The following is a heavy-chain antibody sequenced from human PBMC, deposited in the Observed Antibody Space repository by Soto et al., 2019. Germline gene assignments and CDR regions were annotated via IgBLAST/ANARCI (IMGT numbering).Heavy chain of an antibody. CDR1: EFTFSTYD. V-gene: IGHV3-23*01. CDR3: ANGGKQSFAY. CDR2: ITASGDNT. J-gene: IGHJ4*02. Sequence: GGSLRLSCITSEFTFSTYDMSWVRQAPGKGLEWVSVITASGDNTYYADSVRGRFTISRDNSKNTLYLQMNSLRAEDTAVSYCANGGKQSFAYWGQGTLVTVSS. D-gene: IGHD3-16*01.